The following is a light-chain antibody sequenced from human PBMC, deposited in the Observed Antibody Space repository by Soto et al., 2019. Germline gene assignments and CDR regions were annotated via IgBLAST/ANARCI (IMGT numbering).Light chain of an antibody. Sequence: EIVMTQSPLSLPVTPGEPASISCRSSQSLLHSNGYDSLDWYLQKPWQSPQLLIYLGSNRASGVPARFSGSGSGTDFTLKISRVEPDDVGVYYCIQALQSPPTFGQGTKVEIK. CDR1: QSLLHSNGYDS. CDR3: IQALQSPPT. J-gene: IGKJ1*01. CDR2: LGS. V-gene: IGKV2-28*01.